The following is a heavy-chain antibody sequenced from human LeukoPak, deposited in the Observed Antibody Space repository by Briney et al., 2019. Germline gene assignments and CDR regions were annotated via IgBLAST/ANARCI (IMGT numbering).Heavy chain of an antibody. CDR2: ISGSGGST. D-gene: IGHD3-16*02. CDR1: GFTFSSYA. V-gene: IGHV3-23*01. J-gene: IGHJ4*02. CDR3: AKAYLQDYVWGSYRQRKHLFDY. Sequence: GGSLRLSCAASGFTFSSYAMSWVRQAPGKGLEWVSAISGSGGSTYYADSVKGRFTISRDNSKNTLYLQMNSLRAEDTAVYYCAKAYLQDYVWGSYRQRKHLFDYWGQGTLVTVSS.